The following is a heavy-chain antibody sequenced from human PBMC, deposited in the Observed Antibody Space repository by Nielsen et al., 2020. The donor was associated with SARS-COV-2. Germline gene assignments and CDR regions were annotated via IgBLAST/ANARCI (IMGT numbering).Heavy chain of an antibody. J-gene: IGHJ6*02. V-gene: IGHV1-2*06. CDR1: GYTFTDYY. D-gene: IGHD3/OR15-3a*01. CDR3: ARARATIFGLVMSYGMEV. CDR2: INPYSGGT. Sequence: ASLKASCKASGYTFTDYYIHWVRQAPGQGLEWMRRINPYSGGTNYAQKFQGTVTMTRDASISTVYMELTSDDTAVYYCARARATIFGLVMSYGMEVWGQGTTVAVSS.